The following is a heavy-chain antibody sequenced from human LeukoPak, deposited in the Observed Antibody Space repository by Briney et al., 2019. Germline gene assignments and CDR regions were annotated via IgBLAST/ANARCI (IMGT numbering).Heavy chain of an antibody. Sequence: GASVKVSCKASGYTFPSYGITWVRQAPGQGLEWMGWISAYNGNTNYAQKLQDRVTMTTDSSTNTAYMELRSLRSDDTAVYYCARGAAAGRRDYWGQGTLVTVSS. CDR3: ARGAAAGRRDY. J-gene: IGHJ4*02. CDR1: GYTFPSYG. D-gene: IGHD6-13*01. V-gene: IGHV1-18*01. CDR2: ISAYNGNT.